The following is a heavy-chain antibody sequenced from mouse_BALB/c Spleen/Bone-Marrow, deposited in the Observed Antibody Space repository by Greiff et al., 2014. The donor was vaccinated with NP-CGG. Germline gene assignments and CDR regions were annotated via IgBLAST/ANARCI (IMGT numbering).Heavy chain of an antibody. D-gene: IGHD5-1*01. CDR1: GYTFTSYY. V-gene: IGHV1S81*02. J-gene: IGHJ4*01. CDR3: TRLPH. Sequence: QVQLQQSGAELVKPGASVKLSCKASGYTFTSYYMYWVKQRPGQGLEWIGEINPSNGGTNFNEKFKSRATLTVDKSSSTAFMQLSSRTSEDSAVYYCTRLPHWGQGTSVTVSS. CDR2: INPSNGGT.